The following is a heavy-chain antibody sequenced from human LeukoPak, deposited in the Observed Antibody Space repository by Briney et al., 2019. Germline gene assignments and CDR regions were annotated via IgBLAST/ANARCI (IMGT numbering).Heavy chain of an antibody. D-gene: IGHD3-3*01. CDR2: ISGSGGST. V-gene: IGHV3-23*01. CDR1: GFTFSSYA. J-gene: IGHJ4*02. Sequence: GGSLRLSCAASGFTFSSYAMSWVRQAPGKGLEWVSAISGSGGSTYYADSVKGRFTISRDNSKNTLYLQMNSLRAEDTAVYYCARAEWLLGYFDYWGQGTLVTVSS. CDR3: ARAEWLLGYFDY.